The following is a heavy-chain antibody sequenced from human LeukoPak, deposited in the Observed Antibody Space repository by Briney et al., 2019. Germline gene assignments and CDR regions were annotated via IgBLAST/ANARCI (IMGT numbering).Heavy chain of an antibody. V-gene: IGHV3-23*01. CDR1: GFIFNNYG. CDR2: ISNDGGGT. J-gene: IGHJ5*02. CDR3: AKGSSGYFADL. D-gene: IGHD3-22*01. Sequence: GGSLRLSCAASGFIFNNYGLIWVRQAPGKRLEWVSAISNDGGGTTYADFVNGRFTISRDNSKNTLFLQMNSLRAEDTALYYCAKGSSGYFADLWGQGTLVTVSS.